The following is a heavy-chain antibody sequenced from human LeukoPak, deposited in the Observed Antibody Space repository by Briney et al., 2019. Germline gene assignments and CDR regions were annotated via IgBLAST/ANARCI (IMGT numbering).Heavy chain of an antibody. CDR1: GYTFTSYD. V-gene: IGHV1-8*03. CDR3: ARVGGRAVGATLGY. CDR2: MNPNSGNT. Sequence: GASVKVSCKASGYTFTSYDINWVRQATGQGLEWMGWMNPNSGNTGYAQKFQGRVTITRNTSISTAYMELSSLRSEDTAVYYCARVGGRAVGATLGYWGQGTLVTVSS. J-gene: IGHJ4*02. D-gene: IGHD1-26*01.